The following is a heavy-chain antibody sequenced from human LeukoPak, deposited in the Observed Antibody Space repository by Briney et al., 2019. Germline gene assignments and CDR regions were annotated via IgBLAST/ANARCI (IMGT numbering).Heavy chain of an antibody. V-gene: IGHV3-23*01. D-gene: IGHD2-15*01. CDR3: AKDTSAWWYHRAYMNV. J-gene: IGHJ6*03. CDR2: NSGSGDKT. Sequence: GGSLRLSCAASGFTFSDYAMSWVRQAPGEGLEWVSANSGSGDKTFHADSVKGRFTTSRDNSKNPLSLQMSSLRVEDSAVYFCAKDTSAWWYHRAYMNVWGTGTTVTASS. CDR1: GFTFSDYA.